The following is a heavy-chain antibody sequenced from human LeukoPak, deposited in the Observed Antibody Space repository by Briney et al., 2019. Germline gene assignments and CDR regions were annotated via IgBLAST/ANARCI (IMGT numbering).Heavy chain of an antibody. Sequence: SETLSLTCTVSGYSISSGYYWGWIRQPPGKGLEWIGNIYHSGSTYYNASLKSRVTISIDTSKNQFSLKLSSVTAAYTAVYYCARGLPLSYGSGSYSFDYWGQGTLVTVSS. CDR1: GYSISSGYY. D-gene: IGHD3-10*01. V-gene: IGHV4-38-2*02. CDR3: ARGLPLSYGSGSYSFDY. CDR2: IYHSGST. J-gene: IGHJ4*02.